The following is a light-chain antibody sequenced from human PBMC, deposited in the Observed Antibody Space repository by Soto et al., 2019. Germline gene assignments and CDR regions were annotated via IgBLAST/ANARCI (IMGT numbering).Light chain of an antibody. CDR3: SSYAGSNSYV. V-gene: IGLV2-8*01. CDR1: SSDVGGYNY. J-gene: IGLJ1*01. Sequence: QSALTQPPSASGSPGQSVTIFCTGTSSDVGGYNYVSWYQQHPGKAPKLMIYEVSKRPSGVPDRFSGSKSGNTASLTVSGLLAEDEADYYCSSYAGSNSYVFGTGTKLTVL. CDR2: EVS.